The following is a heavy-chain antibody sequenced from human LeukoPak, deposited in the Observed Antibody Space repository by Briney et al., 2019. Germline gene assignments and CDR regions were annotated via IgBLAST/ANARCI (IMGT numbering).Heavy chain of an antibody. Sequence: ASVKVSCKVSGYTFTGYYMHWVQQAPGKGLEWMGLVDPEDGETIYAEKFQGRVTITADTSTDTAYMELSSLRSEDTAVYYCATRATGTKHYYYYYMDVWGKGTTVTVSS. CDR2: VDPEDGET. CDR1: GYTFTGYY. V-gene: IGHV1-69-2*01. CDR3: ATRATGTKHYYYYYMDV. D-gene: IGHD1-1*01. J-gene: IGHJ6*03.